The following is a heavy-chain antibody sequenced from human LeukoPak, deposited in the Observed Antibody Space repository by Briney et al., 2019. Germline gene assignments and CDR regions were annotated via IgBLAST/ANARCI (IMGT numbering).Heavy chain of an antibody. J-gene: IGHJ4*02. D-gene: IGHD3-22*01. CDR2: FDPEDGET. CDR1: GYTLTELS. Sequence: ASVKVSCKVSGYTLTELSMHWVRQAPGKGLEWMVGFDPEDGETIYAQKFQGRVTMTEDTSTDTAYMELSSLRSEDTAVYYCATARKVVVIAPFDYWGQGTLVTVSS. CDR3: ATARKVVVIAPFDY. V-gene: IGHV1-24*01.